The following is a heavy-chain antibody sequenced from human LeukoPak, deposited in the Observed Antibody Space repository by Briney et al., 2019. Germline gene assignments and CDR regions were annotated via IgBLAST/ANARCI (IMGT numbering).Heavy chain of an antibody. Sequence: PGRSLRLSCAASGFTFSSYGMHWVRQAPGKGLEWVAVIWNDGINKYYADSVKGRFTISRDNSKNTLYLQMNSLRAEDTAVYYCARAEVPAAIKSGAFDIWGQGIMVTVPS. CDR2: IWNDGINK. J-gene: IGHJ3*02. CDR1: GFTFSSYG. D-gene: IGHD2-2*01. CDR3: ARAEVPAAIKSGAFDI. V-gene: IGHV3-33*01.